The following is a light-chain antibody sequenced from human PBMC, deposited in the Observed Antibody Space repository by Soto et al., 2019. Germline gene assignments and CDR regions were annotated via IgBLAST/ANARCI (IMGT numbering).Light chain of an antibody. J-gene: IGLJ1*01. Sequence: QSARTQPASGSGSPGQSITMSCTGTSSDVGYYNYVSWYQLHPGKAPKLMIYDVSNRPSGISNRFSGSKSGNAASLTISGLQAEDEADYYCSSYTGSNTYVFGTGTKVTVL. CDR3: SSYTGSNTYV. V-gene: IGLV2-14*03. CDR1: SSDVGYYNY. CDR2: DVS.